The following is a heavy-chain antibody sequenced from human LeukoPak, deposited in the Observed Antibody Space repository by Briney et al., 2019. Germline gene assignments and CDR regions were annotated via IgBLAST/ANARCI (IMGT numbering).Heavy chain of an antibody. Sequence: GGSLRLSCAASGFGFSSYWMTWVRQTPGKGLEWGANMKEDGSDKHYVDSVRGRFTISRDNGKKSLYLQMNRLRAEDTAVYYCARAMVASTFYYMDVWGKGTTVTVSS. CDR2: MKEDGSDK. V-gene: IGHV3-7*01. D-gene: IGHD2-15*01. CDR3: ARAMVASTFYYMDV. CDR1: GFGFSSYW. J-gene: IGHJ6*03.